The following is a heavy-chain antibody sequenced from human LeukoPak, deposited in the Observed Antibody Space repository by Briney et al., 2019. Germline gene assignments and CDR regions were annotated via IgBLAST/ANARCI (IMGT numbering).Heavy chain of an antibody. V-gene: IGHV3-23*01. D-gene: IGHD6-13*01. J-gene: IGHJ6*04. CDR3: AKSGIAAAGTFRSYYYYGMDV. Sequence: GGSLRLSCAASGFTFSSYAVSWVRQAPGKGLEWVSAISGSGGSTYYADSVKGRFTISRDNSKNTLYLQMNSLRAEDTAVYYCAKSGIAAAGTFRSYYYYGMDVWGKGTTVTVSS. CDR1: GFTFSSYA. CDR2: ISGSGGST.